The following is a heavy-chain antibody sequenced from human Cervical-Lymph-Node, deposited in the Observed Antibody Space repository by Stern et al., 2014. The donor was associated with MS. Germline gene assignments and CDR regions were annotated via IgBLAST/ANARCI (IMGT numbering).Heavy chain of an antibody. Sequence: QVTLRESGPALVKPTQTLTLTCTFSGFSLNTAGTRVTWIRQHPGKALEWLAGIDWDDAKFSRSSLKTRLTISKDTSKNQVVLTLTDMDPVDTATYFCARSLAGVFDFWGQGIMVIVSS. J-gene: IGHJ4*02. CDR3: ARSLAGVFDF. CDR2: IDWDDAK. V-gene: IGHV2-70*04. CDR1: GFSLNTAGTR.